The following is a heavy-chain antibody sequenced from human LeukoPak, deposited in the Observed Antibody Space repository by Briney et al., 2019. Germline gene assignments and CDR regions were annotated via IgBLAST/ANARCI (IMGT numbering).Heavy chain of an antibody. CDR1: GFTFSSYS. D-gene: IGHD6-13*01. CDR2: ISSSSSYI. J-gene: IGHJ6*02. Sequence: GGSLRLSCAASGFTFSSYSMNWVRQAPGKGLEWVSSISSSSSYIYYADSVKGRFTISRDNAKNSLYLQMNSLRAEDTAVYYCDRSWPYYYGMDVWGQGTTVTVSS. CDR3: DRSWPYYYGMDV. V-gene: IGHV3-21*01.